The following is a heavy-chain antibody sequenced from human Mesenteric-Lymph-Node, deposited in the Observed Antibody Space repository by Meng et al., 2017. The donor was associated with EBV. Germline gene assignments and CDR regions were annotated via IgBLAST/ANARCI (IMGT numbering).Heavy chain of an antibody. CDR3: ARHRRSNWNSPGDY. J-gene: IGHJ4*02. V-gene: IGHV4-39*01. Sequence: QLPLQESGPGLVKPSETLSLTCTVSGGSISSSSYYWGWIRQPPGKGLEWIGSIYYSGSTYYNPSLKSRVTISVDTSKNQFSLKLSSVTAADTAVYYCARHRRSNWNSPGDYWGQGTLVTVSS. CDR2: IYYSGST. D-gene: IGHD1-7*01. CDR1: GGSISSSSYY.